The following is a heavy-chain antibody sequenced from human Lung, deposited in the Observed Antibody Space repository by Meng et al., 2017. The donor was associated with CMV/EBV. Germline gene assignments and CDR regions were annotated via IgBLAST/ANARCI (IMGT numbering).Heavy chain of an antibody. CDR1: GFTFSSYA. V-gene: IGHV3-30-3*01. CDR2: ISYDGSNK. D-gene: IGHD6-13*01. CDR3: ARSLAGYSSSWYRY. Sequence: GGSLRLSCAASGFTFSSYAMHWVRQAPGKGLEWVAVISYDGSNKYYADSVKGRFTISRDNSKNTLYLQMNSLRAEDTAVYYCARSLAGYSSSWYRYWGQRXLVTVSS. J-gene: IGHJ4*02.